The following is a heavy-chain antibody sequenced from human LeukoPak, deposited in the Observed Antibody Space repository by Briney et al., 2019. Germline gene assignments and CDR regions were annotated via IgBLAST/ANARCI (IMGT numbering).Heavy chain of an antibody. CDR2: IYHSGST. CDR1: DGSSGDFF. V-gene: IGHV4-31*03. Sequence: SETLSLTCTVSDGSSGDFFWTWIRQHPGKGLEWIGYIYHSGSTYYNPSLKSRVTISLDTSKKQFSLELTSVTAADTAVYYCARGRYASGSYYFDYWGQGTLVTVSS. CDR3: ARGRYASGSYYFDY. D-gene: IGHD3-10*01. J-gene: IGHJ4*02.